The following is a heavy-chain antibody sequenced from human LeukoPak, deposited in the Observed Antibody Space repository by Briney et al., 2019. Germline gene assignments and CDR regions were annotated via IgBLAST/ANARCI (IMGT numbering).Heavy chain of an antibody. Sequence: SETLSLTCTVSLGSISTGGYYWSWIRQHPGKGLEWIGYIYYSGSTYYNPSLKSRVTISVDTSKNQFSLKLSSVTAADTAVYYYTRPPTDGYCSSTSCYDRAGWFDPWGQGTLVTVSS. V-gene: IGHV4-31*03. CDR2: IYYSGST. CDR1: LGSISTGGYY. J-gene: IGHJ5*02. CDR3: TRPPTDGYCSSTSCYDRAGWFDP. D-gene: IGHD2-2*03.